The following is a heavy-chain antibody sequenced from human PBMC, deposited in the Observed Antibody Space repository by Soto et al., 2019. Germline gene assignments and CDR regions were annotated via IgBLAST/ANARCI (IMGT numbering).Heavy chain of an antibody. CDR2: ISWNSGSI. D-gene: IGHD1-26*01. CDR1: GFTFDDYA. V-gene: IGHV3-9*01. CDR3: AKGMDGSYYYGMDV. J-gene: IGHJ6*02. Sequence: EVQLVESGGGLVQPGRSLRLSCAASGFTFDDYAMHWVRQAPGKGLEWVSGISWNSGSIGYADSVKGRFTISRDNAKNSLYLQMNSLRAEDTALYYCAKGMDGSYYYGMDVWGQGTTVTVSS.